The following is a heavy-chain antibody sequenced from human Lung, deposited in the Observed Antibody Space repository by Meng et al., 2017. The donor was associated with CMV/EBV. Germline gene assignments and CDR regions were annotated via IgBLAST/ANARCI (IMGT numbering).Heavy chain of an antibody. CDR3: ARDVAVIATHRYAFDI. D-gene: IGHD2-21*01. Sequence: SETLSLXCTVSGDSITNSGYYWGWLRQAPGKGLEWIGSFYFGGTTFDNPSLKSRVAMSVDTSNNQFSLKLTSVTAADTAVYYCARDVAVIATHRYAFDIWGQGTEVTVSS. CDR2: FYFGGTT. V-gene: IGHV4-39*07. J-gene: IGHJ3*02. CDR1: GDSITNSGYY.